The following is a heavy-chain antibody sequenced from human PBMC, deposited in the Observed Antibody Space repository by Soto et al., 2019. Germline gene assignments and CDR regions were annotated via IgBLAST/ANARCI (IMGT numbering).Heavy chain of an antibody. V-gene: IGHV1-8*01. CDR1: GYSFTSYD. J-gene: IGHJ6*03. CDR2: MNPNSADT. CDR3: ARGGFLEPHMDV. Sequence: QVQLVQSGAEVKKPGASVKVSCKASGYSFTSYDMNWVRQVPGQGPEWMGWMNPNSADTGYAQKFQGRMTMSRDMSTRTMYMEVSGLTSEDTAVYSCARGGFLEPHMDVWGRGTTVTVSS.